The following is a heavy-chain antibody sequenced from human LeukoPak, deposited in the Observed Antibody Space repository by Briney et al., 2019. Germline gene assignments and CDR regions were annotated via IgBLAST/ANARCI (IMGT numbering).Heavy chain of an antibody. Sequence: GRSLRLSCAASGFTFSSYGMHWVRQAPGKGLEWVAVISYDGSNKYYADSVKGRFTISRDNSKNTLYLQMNSLRAEDTAVYYCARGGVTTEHPYYYGMDVWGQGTTVTVSS. V-gene: IGHV3-30*03. CDR3: ARGGVTTEHPYYYGMDV. CDR2: ISYDGSNK. CDR1: GFTFSSYG. D-gene: IGHD4-11*01. J-gene: IGHJ6*02.